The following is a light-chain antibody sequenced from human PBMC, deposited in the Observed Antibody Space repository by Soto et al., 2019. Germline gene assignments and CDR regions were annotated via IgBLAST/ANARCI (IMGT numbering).Light chain of an antibody. J-gene: IGLJ2*01. Sequence: QPVLTQSPSASASLGASVKLTCTLSSGHSSYTIAWHQQQPEKGPRYLMKLNSDGSHSKGDGIPDRFSGSSSGAERYLTISSLQSEDEADYYCQTWGTGYSLFGGGTKLTVL. CDR3: QTWGTGYSL. CDR1: SGHSSYT. CDR2: LNSDGSH. V-gene: IGLV4-69*01.